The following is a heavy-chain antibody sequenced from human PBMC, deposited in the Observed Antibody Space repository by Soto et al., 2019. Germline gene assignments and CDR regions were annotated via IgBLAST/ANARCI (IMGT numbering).Heavy chain of an antibody. J-gene: IGHJ4*02. CDR1: GFTFTNYW. CDR3: ASSATGLYGDYN. CDR2: INSDGSNI. V-gene: IGHV3-74*01. D-gene: IGHD4-17*01. Sequence: EVQLVESGGGLVQPGGSLKLSCAASGFTFTNYWIHWVRQAPGKGLVWVSRINSDGSNINYADFVKGRFTISRDNAKTTVYLQMISLRAEDTAVYFCASSATGLYGDYNWGQGDLVTVAS.